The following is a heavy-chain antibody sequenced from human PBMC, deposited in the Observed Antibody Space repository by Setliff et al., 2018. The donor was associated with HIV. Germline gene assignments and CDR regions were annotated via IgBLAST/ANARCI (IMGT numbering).Heavy chain of an antibody. CDR3: VRLFQWMSFGFDL. CDR1: DASISTSNFL. Sequence: KTSETLSLTCTVSDASISTSNFLWGWIRQSPGKGLEWIGSSYYSSRTYYNPSLKNRVTISADTSKNHLSLKLTSLTAADTAVYYCVRLFQWMSFGFDLWGQGTMVTVSS. CDR2: SYYSSRT. D-gene: IGHD3-16*01. J-gene: IGHJ3*01. V-gene: IGHV4-39*02.